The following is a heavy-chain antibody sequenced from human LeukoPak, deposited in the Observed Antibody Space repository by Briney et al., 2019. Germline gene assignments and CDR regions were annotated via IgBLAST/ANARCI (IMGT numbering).Heavy chain of an antibody. CDR3: ARTELLPNYYYYYGMDV. CDR2: IYYSGST. Sequence: PSQTPSLTCTVSGGSISSGDYYWSWIRQPPGKGLEWIGYIYYSGSTYYNPSLKSRVTISVDTSKNQFSLKLSSVTAADTAVYYCARTELLPNYYYYYGMDVWGQGTTVTVSS. CDR1: GGSISSGDYY. D-gene: IGHD2-15*01. J-gene: IGHJ6*02. V-gene: IGHV4-30-4*01.